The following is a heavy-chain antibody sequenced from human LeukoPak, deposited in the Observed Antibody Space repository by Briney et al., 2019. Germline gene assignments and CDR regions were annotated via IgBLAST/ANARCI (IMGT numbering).Heavy chain of an antibody. V-gene: IGHV3-53*01. Sequence: TGGSLRLSCAASGFTVSSNYMSWVRQAPGKGLEWVSVIYSSGSTSYADSVKGRFTISRDNSKNTLHLQMNSLRAEDTAVYYCARGGGGAWDFFFDYWGQGALVTVSS. D-gene: IGHD3-16*01. CDR1: GFTVSSNY. J-gene: IGHJ4*02. CDR2: IYSSGST. CDR3: ARGGGGAWDFFFDY.